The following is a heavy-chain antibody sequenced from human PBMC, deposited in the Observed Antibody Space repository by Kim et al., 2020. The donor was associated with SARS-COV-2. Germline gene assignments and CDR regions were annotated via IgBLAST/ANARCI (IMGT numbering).Heavy chain of an antibody. V-gene: IGHV3-23*01. CDR1: GISIDTHG. CDR2: ISANGDAT. CDR3: ANPPFGTYAN. J-gene: IGHJ1*01. D-gene: IGHD1-7*01. Sequence: GGSLRLSCAVSGISIDTHGMSWVRQTASKGLEWIAGISANGDATHYADSVKGRFIISRDNSKGMVFLQMNSLSVDDTAVYYCANPPFGTYANWGQGTLVTVPP.